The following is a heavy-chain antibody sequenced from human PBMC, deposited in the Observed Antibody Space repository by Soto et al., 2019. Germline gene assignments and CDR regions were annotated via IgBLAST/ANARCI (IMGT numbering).Heavy chain of an antibody. CDR3: AKGGWGSPVHL. Sequence: ASVKVSCKASGYTFTSYAMHWVRQAPGQRLEWMGWINAGKGGEIPYYADSVKGRVTISRDNSMTTLYLQMNNLRGDDTAVYYCAKGGWGSPVHLWGQGTLVTVSS. CDR1: GYTFTSYA. D-gene: IGHD6-19*01. V-gene: IGHV1-3*01. J-gene: IGHJ4*02. CDR2: INAGKGGEIP.